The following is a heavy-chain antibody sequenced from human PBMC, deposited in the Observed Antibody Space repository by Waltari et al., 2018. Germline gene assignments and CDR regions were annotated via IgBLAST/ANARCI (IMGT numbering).Heavy chain of an antibody. V-gene: IGHV4-4*07. Sequence: QVQLQESGPGLVKPSETLSLTCTVPGGSISSYYWSWIRQPAGKGLEWIGRIYTSGSTNYNPSLKSRVTMSVDTSKNQFSLKLSSVTAADTAVYYCARDRWELRDYYYYYYMDVWGKGTTVTISS. CDR1: GGSISSYY. CDR3: ARDRWELRDYYYYYYMDV. CDR2: IYTSGST. D-gene: IGHD1-26*01. J-gene: IGHJ6*03.